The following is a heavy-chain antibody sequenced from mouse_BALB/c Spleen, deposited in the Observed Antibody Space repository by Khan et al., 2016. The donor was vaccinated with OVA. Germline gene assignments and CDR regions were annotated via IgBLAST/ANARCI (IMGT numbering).Heavy chain of an antibody. CDR3: ARSGTTVVASAYFDV. D-gene: IGHD1-1*01. Sequence: EVKLEVSGPDLVKPSQSLSLTCTVTAYSITSSYSWHWIRHFPGNKLEWMGYIHYSGSTNYNPSLKSQISITRNTSKNQFFLQLNSVTTEYTATYYEARSGTTVVASAYFDVWGEGTTVTVSS. CDR2: IHYSGST. CDR1: AYSITSSYS. J-gene: IGHJ1*01. V-gene: IGHV3-1*02.